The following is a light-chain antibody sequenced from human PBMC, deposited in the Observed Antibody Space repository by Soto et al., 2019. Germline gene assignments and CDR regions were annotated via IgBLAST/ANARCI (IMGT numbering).Light chain of an antibody. J-gene: IGKJ3*01. V-gene: IGKV3-11*01. CDR1: QSVSSY. CDR3: QKRSNWLRRGN. CDR2: DAS. Sequence: EIVLTQSPATLSLSPGERATLSCRASQSVSSYLAWYQQKPGQAPRLLIYDASNRATGIPARFSGSGSGTGFTLLISSLEPKDIAVYYCQKRSNWLRRGNFGPGTKVDI.